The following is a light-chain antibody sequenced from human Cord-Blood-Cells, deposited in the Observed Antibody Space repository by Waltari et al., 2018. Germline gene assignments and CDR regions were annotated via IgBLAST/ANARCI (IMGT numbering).Light chain of an antibody. CDR2: GAS. CDR3: QQYNNWPLT. V-gene: IGKV3-15*01. J-gene: IGKJ4*01. Sequence: EIVMTQSPATLSVSQGERATTSCRASQSVSSNLAWYQQKPGQAPRLLIYGASTRATGIPARFSGSGSGTEFTLTISSLQSEDFAVYYCQQYNNWPLTFGGGTKVEIK. CDR1: QSVSSN.